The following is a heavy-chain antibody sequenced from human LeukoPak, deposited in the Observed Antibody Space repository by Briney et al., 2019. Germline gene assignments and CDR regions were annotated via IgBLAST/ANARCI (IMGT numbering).Heavy chain of an antibody. D-gene: IGHD2-15*01. V-gene: IGHV3-30*02. J-gene: IGHJ4*02. CDR2: IRFDESDK. CDR1: GFTFSNYG. CDR3: ARGDCSGGSCYLSLTTIDY. Sequence: PGGSLRLSCAASGFTFSNYGMHWVRQAPGKGLEWVAHIRFDESDKYYADSVKGRFTISRDISRNTVYLQMNSLRAEDTAVYYCARGDCSGGSCYLSLTTIDYWGQGTLVTVSS.